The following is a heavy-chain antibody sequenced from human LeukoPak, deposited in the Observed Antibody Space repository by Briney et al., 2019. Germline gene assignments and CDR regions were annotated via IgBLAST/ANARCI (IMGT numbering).Heavy chain of an antibody. J-gene: IGHJ4*02. CDR2: ILYSGST. CDR3: VRRVAGSGYRDS. CDR1: GDSISSSRHY. Sequence: SETLSLTCTVSGDSISSSRHYWGWIRQPPGKGLEWIGNILYSGSTNYNPSLKSRVTISVDTSKNQFSLKLSSVTAADTADYYCVRRVAGSGYRDSWGQGTLVTVSS. V-gene: IGHV4-39*01. D-gene: IGHD3-22*01.